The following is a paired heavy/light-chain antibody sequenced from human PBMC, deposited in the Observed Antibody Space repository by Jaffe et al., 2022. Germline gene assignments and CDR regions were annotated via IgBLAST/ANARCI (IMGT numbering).Light chain of an antibody. CDR3: NSRDSSGNHPV. CDR2: GKN. J-gene: IGLJ3*02. CDR1: SLRSYY. Sequence: SSELTQDPAVSVALGQTVRITCQGDSLRSYYASWYQQKPGQAPVLVIYGKNNRPSGIPDRFSGSSSGNTASLTITGAQAEDEADYYCNSRDSSGNHPVFGGGTKLTVL. V-gene: IGLV3-19*01.
Heavy chain of an antibody. D-gene: IGHD3-22*01. CDR2: IYYSGST. CDR3: ARALITYYYDSSGYYFDY. CDR1: GGSISSYY. J-gene: IGHJ4*02. Sequence: QVQLQESGPGLVKPSETLSLTCTVSGGSISSYYWSWIRQPPGKGLEWIGYIYYSGSTNYNPSLKSRVTISVDTSKNQFSLKLSSVTAADTAVYYCARALITYYYDSSGYYFDYWGQGTLVTVSS. V-gene: IGHV4-59*01.